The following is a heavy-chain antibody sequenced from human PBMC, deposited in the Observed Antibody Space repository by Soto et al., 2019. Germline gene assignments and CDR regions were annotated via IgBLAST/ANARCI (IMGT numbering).Heavy chain of an antibody. CDR2: IYYSGSA. V-gene: IGHV4-59*01. CDR1: GGSIDSYY. D-gene: IGHD1-26*01. J-gene: IGHJ6*02. CDR3: ERGPTLRGFYYGMDV. Sequence: PSETLSLTCTVSGGSIDSYYWGWIRQPPGKGREWIGYIYYSGSADYNPSLRSRVTITVDTSKNQFSLKLSSVTAADTAVYYCERGPTLRGFYYGMDVWGQGTTVTVSS.